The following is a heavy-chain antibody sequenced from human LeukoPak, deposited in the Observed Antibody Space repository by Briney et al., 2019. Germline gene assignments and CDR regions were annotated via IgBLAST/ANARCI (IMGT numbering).Heavy chain of an antibody. Sequence: GGSLRLSCAASGFTFSSYWMHWVRQAPGKGLVWVSRINSDGTSTAYADSVRGRFTISRDNAKITLYLQMNSLRAEDTAVYYCAGLYGTTVPLDYWGPGTLVTVSS. J-gene: IGHJ4*02. CDR1: GFTFSSYW. V-gene: IGHV3-74*01. CDR3: AGLYGTTVPLDY. CDR2: INSDGTST. D-gene: IGHD1-7*01.